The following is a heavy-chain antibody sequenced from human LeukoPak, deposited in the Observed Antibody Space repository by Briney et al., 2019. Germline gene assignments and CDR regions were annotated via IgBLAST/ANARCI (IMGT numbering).Heavy chain of an antibody. CDR1: GFTFSSYS. J-gene: IGHJ4*02. CDR2: ISSSSSHI. V-gene: IGHV3-21*01. D-gene: IGHD1-7*01. CDR3: ARELTGTASFDY. Sequence: GSLRLSCAASGFTFSSYSMNWVRQAPGKGLEWVSSISSSSSHIYYADSVKGRFTISRDNAKNSLYLQMNSLRAEDTAVYYCARELTGTASFDYWGQGTLVTVSS.